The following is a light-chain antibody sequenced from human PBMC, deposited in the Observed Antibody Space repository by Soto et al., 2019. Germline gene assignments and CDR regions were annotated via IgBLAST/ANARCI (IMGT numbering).Light chain of an antibody. CDR2: RNN. Sequence: QSVLTQPPSASGTPGQRVTISCFGGRSNIGGNYVYWYQQLPGTAPKLLIHRNNQRPSGVPDRLSGSKSGTSASLVISGLRSEDEADYYCAAWDDSLSGYVFGPGTKLTVL. V-gene: IGLV1-47*01. CDR1: RSNIGGNY. CDR3: AAWDDSLSGYV. J-gene: IGLJ1*01.